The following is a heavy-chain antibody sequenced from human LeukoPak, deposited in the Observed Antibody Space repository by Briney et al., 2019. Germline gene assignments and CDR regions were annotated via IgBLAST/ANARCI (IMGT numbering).Heavy chain of an antibody. CDR3: ARVYCTNGVCYHFDY. Sequence: GGSLRLSCVASGFTFSSYSMNWVRQAPGKGLEWVSSISSSSSYIYYADSVKGRFTISRDNAKNSLYLQMNSLRAEDTAVYYCARVYCTNGVCYHFDYWGQGTLVTVSS. D-gene: IGHD2-8*01. J-gene: IGHJ4*02. CDR1: GFTFSSYS. V-gene: IGHV3-21*01. CDR2: ISSSSSYI.